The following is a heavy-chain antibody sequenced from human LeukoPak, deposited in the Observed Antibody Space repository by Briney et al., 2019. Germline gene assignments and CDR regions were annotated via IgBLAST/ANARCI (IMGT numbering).Heavy chain of an antibody. D-gene: IGHD6-13*01. J-gene: IGHJ4*02. CDR2: INHSGST. V-gene: IGHV4-34*01. CDR3: ARVDNSSSCSVFDY. Sequence: PSETLSLTCAVYGGSFSGYYWSWIRQPPGKGLEWIGEINHSGSTNYNPSLKSRVTISVDTSKNQFSLKLSSVTAADTAVYYCARVDNSSSCSVFDYWGQGTLVTVSS. CDR1: GGSFSGYY.